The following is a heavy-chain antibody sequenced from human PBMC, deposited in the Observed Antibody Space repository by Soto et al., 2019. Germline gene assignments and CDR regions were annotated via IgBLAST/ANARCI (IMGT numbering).Heavy chain of an antibody. CDR3: ARGIGYYFDS. CDR2: VHYRGST. D-gene: IGHD5-12*01. J-gene: IGHJ4*02. V-gene: IGHV4-39*01. CDR1: GGSISSSSYF. Sequence: NPSETLSLTCTVSGGSISSSSYFWGWIRQPPGKGLEWIGNVHYRGSTYYNASLTSRVTISVDTSKNQFSLKLSSVTAADSAVYSCARGIGYYFDSWGQGTLVTVSS.